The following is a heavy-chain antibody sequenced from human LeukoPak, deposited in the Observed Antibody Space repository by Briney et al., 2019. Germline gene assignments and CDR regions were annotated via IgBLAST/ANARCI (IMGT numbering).Heavy chain of an antibody. V-gene: IGHV1-8*01. CDR2: MNPNSGNT. J-gene: IGHJ4*02. Sequence: ASVKVSCKASGYTFTSYDINWVRQATGQGLEWMGWMNPNSGNTGYAQKFQGRVTMTRNTSISTAYTELSSLRSEDTAVYYCARVGTDYDILTGPEGGFDYWGQGTLVTVSS. CDR3: ARVGTDYDILTGPEGGFDY. D-gene: IGHD3-9*01. CDR1: GYTFTSYD.